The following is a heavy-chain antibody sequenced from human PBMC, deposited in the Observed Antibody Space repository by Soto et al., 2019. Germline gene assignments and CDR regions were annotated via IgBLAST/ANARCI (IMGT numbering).Heavy chain of an antibody. D-gene: IGHD3-10*01. V-gene: IGHV3-15*01. J-gene: IGHJ6*02. Sequence: GGSLRLSCAASGFTFSNAWMSWVRQAPGKGREWVGRIKSKTDGGTTDYAAPVKGRFTISRDDSKNTLYLQMNSLKTEDTAVYYCTTDLRGMXSMVRGVWGYYYYGMDVWGQGTTVTVSS. CDR1: GFTFSNAW. CDR2: IKSKTDGGTT. CDR3: TTDLRGMXSMVRGVWGYYYYGMDV.